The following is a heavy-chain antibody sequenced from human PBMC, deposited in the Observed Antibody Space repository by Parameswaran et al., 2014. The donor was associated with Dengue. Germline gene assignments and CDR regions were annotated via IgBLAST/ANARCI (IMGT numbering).Heavy chain of an antibody. CDR2: INPNTGGT. J-gene: IGHJ4*02. Sequence: WVRQAPGQGLEWMGWINPNTGGTNSAQEFQGRVTMSMDTSISTTYMRLSWLRSDDTAVYYCAKEGDVSDTRYYDHWGQGTLVTGLL. CDR3: AKEGDVSDTRYYDH. V-gene: IGHV1-2*02. D-gene: IGHD3-10*01.